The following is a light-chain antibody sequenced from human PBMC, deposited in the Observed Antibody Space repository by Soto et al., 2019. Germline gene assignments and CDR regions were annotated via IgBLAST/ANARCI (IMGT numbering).Light chain of an antibody. CDR1: QIISSY. J-gene: IGKJ4*01. V-gene: IGKV1-39*01. Sequence: DIQMTQSPSSLSASVGDSVTITCRASQIISSYLNWYQQKPGKAPKLLIYAASSLQSGVPSSFSGSGSGTEFTLTISSRQSEDFPAYYCQQSYSTPLTFGGGTKGEIK. CDR2: AAS. CDR3: QQSYSTPLT.